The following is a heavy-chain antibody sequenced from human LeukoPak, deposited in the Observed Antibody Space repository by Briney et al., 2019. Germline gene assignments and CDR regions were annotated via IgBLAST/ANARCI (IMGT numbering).Heavy chain of an antibody. CDR1: GGTFSNYA. Sequence: EASVKVSFKASGGTFSNYAISWVRQAPGQGLEWMGGIIPIFNTANYAQRFQGRVTITTDESTSIAYMELSSLRSEETDVYYCASGSTTAIEGAATWGQGSLVTVSS. D-gene: IGHD2-21*02. CDR3: ASGSTTAIEGAAT. V-gene: IGHV1-69*05. J-gene: IGHJ4*02. CDR2: IIPIFNTA.